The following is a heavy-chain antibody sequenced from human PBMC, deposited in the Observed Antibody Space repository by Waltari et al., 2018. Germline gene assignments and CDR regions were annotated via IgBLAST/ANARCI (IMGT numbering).Heavy chain of an antibody. J-gene: IGHJ4*02. V-gene: IGHV1-69-2*01. CDR2: VAPGEGRT. CDR1: GFGLGAIY. CDR3: TVSEVGKYFEK. D-gene: IGHD3-10*01. Sequence: VRLVQSGSEMRKPGPTLKISCQVSGFGLGAIYVHWVRQAPEKGLEWVCLVAPGEGRTLYAETFQGSVTLAADTSTNIVHMEVRGLRLEDAAVYYCTVSEVGKYFEKWGQGTLVTVSS.